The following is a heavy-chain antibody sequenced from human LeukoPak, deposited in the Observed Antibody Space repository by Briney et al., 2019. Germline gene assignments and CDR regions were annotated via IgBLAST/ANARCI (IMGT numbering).Heavy chain of an antibody. J-gene: IGHJ4*02. Sequence: GGSLRLSCAGSGFTFGSYAMNWVRQAPGKGLEWVSAITESGGDTYYADSVKGRFAISRDDSKNTVFLQMNSLRAEDTAMYYCATGYTKTSRRGDYWGQGTLVPVSS. CDR3: ATGYTKTSRRGDY. V-gene: IGHV3-23*01. CDR1: GFTFGSYA. CDR2: ITESGGDT. D-gene: IGHD3-16*02.